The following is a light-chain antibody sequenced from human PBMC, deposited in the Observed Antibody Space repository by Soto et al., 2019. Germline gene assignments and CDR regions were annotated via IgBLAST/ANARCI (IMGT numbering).Light chain of an antibody. Sequence: DIRMTQSPSTLSTSVGDRVTITCRASQNIRGWLAWYQQKPGKAPKLLIYDASTLESGVPSRFSGSGSGTEFTLTISSLQPDDFATYYCQLYNSYSWTCGQGTTVAIK. CDR2: DAS. J-gene: IGKJ1*01. CDR1: QNIRGW. V-gene: IGKV1-5*01. CDR3: QLYNSYSWT.